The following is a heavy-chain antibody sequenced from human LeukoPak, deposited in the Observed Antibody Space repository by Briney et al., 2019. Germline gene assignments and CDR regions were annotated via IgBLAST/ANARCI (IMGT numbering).Heavy chain of an antibody. D-gene: IGHD1-26*01. CDR2: IYHSGST. J-gene: IGHJ5*02. CDR3: ARMGEGDWFDP. Sequence: SETLSLTWAVSGYSISSGYYWGWIRQPPGKGLEWIGSIYHSGSTYYNPSLKSRVTISVDTSKNQFSLKLSSVTAADTAVYYCARMGEGDWFDPWGQGTLVTVSS. V-gene: IGHV4-38-2*01. CDR1: GYSISSGYY.